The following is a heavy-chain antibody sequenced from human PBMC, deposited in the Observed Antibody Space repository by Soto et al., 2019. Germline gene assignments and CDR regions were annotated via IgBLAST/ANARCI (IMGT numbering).Heavy chain of an antibody. CDR3: ARGWGDPDLMYYYYYGMDV. Sequence: PSETLSLTCTVSGSSVSSGSYYWSWIRQPPGKGLEWIGYIYYSGSTNYNPSLKSRVTISVDTSKNQFSLKLSSVTAADTAVYYCARGWGDPDLMYYYYYGMDVWGQGTTVTVSS. D-gene: IGHD3-16*01. J-gene: IGHJ6*02. CDR2: IYYSGST. CDR1: GSSVSSGSYY. V-gene: IGHV4-61*01.